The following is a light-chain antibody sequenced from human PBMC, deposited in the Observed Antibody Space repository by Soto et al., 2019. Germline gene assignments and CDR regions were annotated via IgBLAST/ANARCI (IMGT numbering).Light chain of an antibody. Sequence: EIVLTQSPGTLSLSPGERATLSCRASQTISSSYLAWNQQKPGQAPRLLIYRTSTRATGIPDRFSGSGSGTDFTLTISRLEPEDLATYYCQQYNSSLVTFGGGTKVEIK. CDR1: QTISSSY. V-gene: IGKV3-20*01. J-gene: IGKJ4*01. CDR2: RTS. CDR3: QQYNSSLVT.